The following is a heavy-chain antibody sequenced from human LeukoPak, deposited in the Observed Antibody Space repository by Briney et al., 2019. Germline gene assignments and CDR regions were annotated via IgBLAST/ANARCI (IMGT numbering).Heavy chain of an antibody. CDR3: ARPIWFGDEVGAFDI. D-gene: IGHD3-10*01. CDR2: ISSNGGST. J-gene: IGHJ3*02. CDR1: GFTFSSYA. Sequence: GGSLRLSCAASGFTFSSYAMHWVRQAPGKGLEYVSAISSNGGSTYYANSVKGRFTISRDNSKNTLYLQMGSLRAEDMAVYYCARPIWFGDEVGAFDIWGQGTMVTVSS. V-gene: IGHV3-64*01.